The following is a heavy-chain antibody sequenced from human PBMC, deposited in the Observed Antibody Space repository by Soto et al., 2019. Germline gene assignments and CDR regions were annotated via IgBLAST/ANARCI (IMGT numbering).Heavy chain of an antibody. CDR2: ISSGGTDI. Sequence: GGSLRLSCAASGFTFSGYSMNWVRQAPGRGLEWVSFISSGGTDIFYADSVKGRFTLSRDNTKNSVFLQMNSLRVEDTAVYYCARDLDVDIAGALDFWGQGTLVTVSS. J-gene: IGHJ4*02. CDR3: ARDLDVDIAGALDF. CDR1: GFTFSGYS. V-gene: IGHV3-21*01. D-gene: IGHD5-12*01.